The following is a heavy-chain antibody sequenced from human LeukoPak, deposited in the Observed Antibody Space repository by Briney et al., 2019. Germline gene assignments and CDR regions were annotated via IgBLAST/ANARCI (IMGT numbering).Heavy chain of an antibody. CDR1: GFTFSSHT. CDR2: ISSSGSYI. V-gene: IGHV3-21*01. Sequence: GGSLRLSCAASGFTFSSHTMNWVRQAPGKGLEWVSSISSSGSYIYYADSVRGRFTISRDNAKNSLYLQMNSLRAEDTAVYYCARDLRAVAARGDYWGQGTLVTVSS. CDR3: ARDLRAVAARGDY. J-gene: IGHJ4*02. D-gene: IGHD6-19*01.